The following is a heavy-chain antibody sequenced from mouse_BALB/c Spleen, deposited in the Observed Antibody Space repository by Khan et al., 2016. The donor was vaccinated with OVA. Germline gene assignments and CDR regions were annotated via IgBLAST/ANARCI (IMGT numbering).Heavy chain of an antibody. J-gene: IGHJ2*01. V-gene: IGHV1S132*01. CDR2: IYPGTDNT. Sequence: VQLQQSGAELVRPGASVKLSCKTSRYIFTSYWIHWVKQRSGQGLEWIARIYPGTDNTYYNEKLKDKATVTADKSSSTAYMQLSSLKSEDSAVYCCAREEALYYFDYWGQGTTLTVSS. D-gene: IGHD3-2*02. CDR1: RYIFTSYW. CDR3: AREEALYYFDY.